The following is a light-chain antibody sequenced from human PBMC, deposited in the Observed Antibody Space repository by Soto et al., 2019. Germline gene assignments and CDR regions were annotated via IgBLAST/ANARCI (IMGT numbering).Light chain of an antibody. CDR3: QHYNNLPLT. Sequence: EIVMTQSPATLSVSPGERATLSCRASQSVRNNLAWYQQKPGQAPRLLIFGASSRATGIPARFSGSGSGTEFTIPIISLQSEDSAIYYCQHYNNLPLTFGGGTKVEIK. CDR1: QSVRNN. CDR2: GAS. V-gene: IGKV3-15*01. J-gene: IGKJ4*01.